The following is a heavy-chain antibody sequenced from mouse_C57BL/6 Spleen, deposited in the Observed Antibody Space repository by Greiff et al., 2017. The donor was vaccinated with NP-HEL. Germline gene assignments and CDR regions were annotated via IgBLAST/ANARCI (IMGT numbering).Heavy chain of an antibody. J-gene: IGHJ2*01. CDR3: AREGGTGTFDY. CDR2: IDPSDSET. Sequence: QVQLQQPGAELVRPGSSVKLPCKASGYTFTSYWMHWVKQRPIQGLEWIGNIDPSDSETHYNQKFKDKATLTVDKSSSTAYMQLSSLTSEDSAVYYCAREGGTGTFDYWGQGTTLTVSS. CDR1: GYTFTSYW. D-gene: IGHD4-1*01. V-gene: IGHV1-52*01.